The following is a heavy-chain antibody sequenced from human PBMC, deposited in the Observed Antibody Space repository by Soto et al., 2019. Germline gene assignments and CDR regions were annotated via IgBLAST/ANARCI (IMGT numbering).Heavy chain of an antibody. V-gene: IGHV3-13*01. J-gene: IGHJ6*02. D-gene: IGHD3-3*01. CDR2: IGTAGDT. CDR3: ARADYDFWSGTNGDYYGMDV. Sequence: GGSLRLSCAASGFTFSSYDMHWVRQATGKGLEWVSAIGTAGDTYYPGSVKGRFTISRENAKNSLYLQMNSLRAEDTAVYFCARADYDFWSGTNGDYYGMDVWGQGTTVTVSS. CDR1: GFTFSSYD.